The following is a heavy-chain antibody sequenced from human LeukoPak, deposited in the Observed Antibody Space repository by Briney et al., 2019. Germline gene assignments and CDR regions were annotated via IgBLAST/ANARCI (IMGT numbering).Heavy chain of an antibody. CDR3: ARGVAIFGVVMDWFDP. Sequence: PSETLSLTCTVSGGSISSGSHYWSWIRQPAGKGLEWIGRIHSNGITYHNPSLRGRVTISVDRSKNQFSLKLSSVTAADTAVHYCARGVAIFGVVMDWFDPWGQGTLVTVSS. CDR2: IHSNGIT. CDR1: GGSISSGSHY. D-gene: IGHD3-3*01. J-gene: IGHJ5*02. V-gene: IGHV4-61*02.